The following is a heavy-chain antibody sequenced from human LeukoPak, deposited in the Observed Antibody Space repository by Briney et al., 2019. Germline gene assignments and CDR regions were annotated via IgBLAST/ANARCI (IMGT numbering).Heavy chain of an antibody. J-gene: IGHJ5*02. CDR3: AKNYGDHVNWFDP. Sequence: GGSLRLSCAASGFTFRDSAMTWVRQAPGKGLEWVSLISFSGDNTYYRDSVKGRFTISRDNSKNTLYLQMNSLRAADTAVYYCAKNYGDHVNWFDPWGQGTLVTVSS. V-gene: IGHV3-23*01. CDR2: ISFSGDNT. D-gene: IGHD4-17*01. CDR1: GFTFRDSA.